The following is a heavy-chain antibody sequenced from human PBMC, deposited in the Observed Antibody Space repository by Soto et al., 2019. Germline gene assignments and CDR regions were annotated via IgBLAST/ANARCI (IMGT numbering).Heavy chain of an antibody. CDR3: ARGPILPGATSWLDR. CDR2: IIPMTGTP. J-gene: IGHJ5*02. CDR1: GGIFSSFS. Sequence: QVQLVQSGAEVKTPGSSVEVSCKASGGIFSSFSITWVRQVPGHGLEWMGGIIPMTGTPNYAEKFQGRLTLTADASTRTAYLVLSSLKSEDTAVYYCARGPILPGATSWLDRWGEGTVVIVSS. V-gene: IGHV1-69*01. D-gene: IGHD2-2*01.